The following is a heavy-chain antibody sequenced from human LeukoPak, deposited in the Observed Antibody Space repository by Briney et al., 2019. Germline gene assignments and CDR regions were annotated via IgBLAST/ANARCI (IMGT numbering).Heavy chain of an antibody. CDR2: IKSKTDGETT. Sequence: GGSLRLSCVDSGFTFTDAWMSWVRQAPGKGLEWIGRIKSKTDGETTNYAEPVRGRFTISRDDSKSAVYLQMNSLKIEDTAVYYCTTDLGTYYHGSQRLIPIDYWGQGTLVTVSS. J-gene: IGHJ4*02. V-gene: IGHV3-15*01. CDR3: TTDLGTYYHGSQRLIPIDY. D-gene: IGHD3-10*01. CDR1: GFTFTDAW.